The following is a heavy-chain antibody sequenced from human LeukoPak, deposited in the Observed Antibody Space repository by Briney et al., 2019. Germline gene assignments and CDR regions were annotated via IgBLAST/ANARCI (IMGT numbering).Heavy chain of an antibody. D-gene: IGHD6-13*01. CDR2: IIPILGIA. V-gene: IGHV1-69*02. CDR1: GGTFSSYT. Sequence: GSSVKVSCMASGGTFSSYTISWVRQAPGQGLAWIGRIIPILGIANYAQKFQGRVTITAHKPTSTAYMELSSLRSEETAVYYCETSLKQQVVPAGVSGYYYYLDVWGKGTTVTVSS. J-gene: IGHJ6*03. CDR3: ETSLKQQVVPAGVSGYYYYLDV.